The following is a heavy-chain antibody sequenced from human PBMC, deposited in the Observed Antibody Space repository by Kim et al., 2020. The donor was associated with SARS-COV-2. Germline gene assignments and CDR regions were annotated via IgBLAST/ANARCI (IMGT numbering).Heavy chain of an antibody. CDR2: IYRSGTT. D-gene: IGHD2-21*02. CDR3: ARALAYCGGDCYSHYFHH. CDR1: GFTVSSNH. Sequence: GGSLRLSCAASGFTVSSNHMSWVRQAPGKGLEWVSVIYRSGTTYYADSVKGRFSISRDTSKNTLYLQMNSLRSEDTAVYYCARALAYCGGDCYSHYFHHWGQGTLVTVSS. V-gene: IGHV3-53*01. J-gene: IGHJ1*01.